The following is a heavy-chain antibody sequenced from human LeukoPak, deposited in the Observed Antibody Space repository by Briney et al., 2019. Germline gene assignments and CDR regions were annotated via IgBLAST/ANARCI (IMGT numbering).Heavy chain of an antibody. D-gene: IGHD6-13*01. CDR1: GGSISSYY. CDR3: ARRIAAAWYYFDY. J-gene: IGHJ4*02. Sequence: SETLSLTCTDSGGSISSYYWSWIRQPPGKGLEWIGYIYYSGSTNYNPSLKSRVTISVDTSKNQFSLKLSSVTAADTAVYYCARRIAAAWYYFDYWGQGTLVTVSS. V-gene: IGHV4-59*08. CDR2: IYYSGST.